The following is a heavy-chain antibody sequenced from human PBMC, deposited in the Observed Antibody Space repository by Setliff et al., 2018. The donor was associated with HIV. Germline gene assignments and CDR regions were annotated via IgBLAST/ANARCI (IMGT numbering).Heavy chain of an antibody. D-gene: IGHD2-2*01. Sequence: SETLSLTCTVSGGSISSSSYYWGWIRQPPGKGLEWTGSIYYSGSPNYNPSLESRVTTSVDTSKNQFSLRLSSVTAADTAVYYCARGLGGYCSSVSCYEADHWGQGTLVTVSS. CDR3: ARGLGGYCSSVSCYEADH. J-gene: IGHJ5*02. V-gene: IGHV4-39*07. CDR2: IYYSGSP. CDR1: GGSISSSSYY.